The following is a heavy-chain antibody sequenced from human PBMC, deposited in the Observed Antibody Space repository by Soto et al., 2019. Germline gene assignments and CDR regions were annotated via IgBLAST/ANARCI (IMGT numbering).Heavy chain of an antibody. V-gene: IGHV4-30-2*01. CDR3: ARGMTTVTTLDY. CDR1: GGSISSGGYS. Sequence: SETLSLTCAVSGGSISSGGYSWSWIRQPPGKGLEWIGYIYHSGSTYYNPSLKSRVTIPLDRSKKQFSLKLSSVTAAETAVYYCARGMTTVTTLDYWGQGTLVTVSS. CDR2: IYHSGST. D-gene: IGHD4-17*01. J-gene: IGHJ4*02.